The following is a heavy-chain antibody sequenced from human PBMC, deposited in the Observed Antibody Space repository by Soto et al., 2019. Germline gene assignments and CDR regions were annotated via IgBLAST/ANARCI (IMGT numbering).Heavy chain of an antibody. CDR2: INHSGST. CDR1: GGSFSGYY. J-gene: IGHJ4*02. V-gene: IGHV4-34*01. D-gene: IGHD2-15*01. Sequence: QVQLQQWGAGLLKPSETLSLTCAVYGGSFSGYYWSWIRQPPGKGLEWIGEINHSGSTNYNPSLTSRVTISVDTSKNQFSLQLSSVTAADTAVYYCARGREVVVAATTDFDYWGQGTLVTVSS. CDR3: ARGREVVVAATTDFDY.